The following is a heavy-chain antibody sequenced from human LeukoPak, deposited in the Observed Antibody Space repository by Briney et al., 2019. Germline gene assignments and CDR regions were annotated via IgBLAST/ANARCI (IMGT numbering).Heavy chain of an antibody. CDR3: ARDSPARIAY. CDR2: IHYSGGT. D-gene: IGHD6-6*01. J-gene: IGHJ4*02. Sequence: AETLSLTCTVSGDSISSYYWSWVRQPPGKGLEWIGYIHYSGGTNYNPSLKSRVTISVDRSKNQFSLKLSSVTVADTAVYYCARDSPARIAYWGQGTLVTVSS. V-gene: IGHV4-59*01. CDR1: GDSISSYY.